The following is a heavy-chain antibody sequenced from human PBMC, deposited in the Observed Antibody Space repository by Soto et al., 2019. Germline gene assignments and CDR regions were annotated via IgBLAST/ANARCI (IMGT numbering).Heavy chain of an antibody. D-gene: IGHD1-1*01. CDR3: ASSHQLEPNWFGP. Sequence: PSETLSLTCTVSGGSISSGDYYWSWIRQPPGKDLEWIGYIYYSGSTYYNPSLKSRVTISVDTSKNQFSLKLSSVTAADTAVYYCASSHQLEPNWFGPWGQGTLVTVSS. V-gene: IGHV4-30-4*01. J-gene: IGHJ5*02. CDR1: GGSISSGDYY. CDR2: IYYSGST.